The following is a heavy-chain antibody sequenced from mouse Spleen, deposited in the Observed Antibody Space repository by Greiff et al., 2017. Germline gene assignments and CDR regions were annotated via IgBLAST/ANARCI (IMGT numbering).Heavy chain of an antibody. CDR2: IHPNSGST. Sequence: QVQLQQPGAELVKPGASVKLSCKASGYTFTSYWMHWVKQRPGQGLEWIGMIHPNSGSTNYNEKFKSKATLTVDKSSSTAYMQLSSLTSEDSAVYYCARGGGSFGGVAYWGQGTLVTVSA. CDR1: GYTFTSYW. D-gene: IGHD3-1*01. CDR3: ARGGGSFGGVAY. V-gene: IGHV1-64*01. J-gene: IGHJ3*01.